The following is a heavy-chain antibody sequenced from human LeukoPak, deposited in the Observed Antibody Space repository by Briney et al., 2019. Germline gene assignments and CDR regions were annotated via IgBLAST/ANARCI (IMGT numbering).Heavy chain of an antibody. CDR3: AKLAGVAAPGF. CDR1: RFNHNNYP. CDR2: ISDSGGST. J-gene: IGHJ4*02. D-gene: IGHD6-19*01. V-gene: IGHV3-23*01. Sequence: GGSLRHSRSPSRFNHNNYPLKWVRQAPGKGLEWVSTISDSGGSTYYADSVKGRFTISRDNSKDTLFLQMNSLRAEDTAVYYCAKLAGVAAPGFWGQGTLVTVSS.